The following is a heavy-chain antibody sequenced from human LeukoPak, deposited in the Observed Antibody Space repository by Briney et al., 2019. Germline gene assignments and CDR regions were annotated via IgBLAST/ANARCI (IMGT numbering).Heavy chain of an antibody. Sequence: GGSLRLSCAASGFTFSNYGMHWVRQAPGKGLEWVAVIWYDGNNKYYADSVKGRFIISRDNSKNTLYLQMNSLRAEDTAVYYCAKDSTTGAFDPWGQGTLVTVSS. CDR3: AKDSTTGAFDP. J-gene: IGHJ5*02. CDR1: GFTFSNYG. D-gene: IGHD1-14*01. CDR2: IWYDGNNK. V-gene: IGHV3-30*02.